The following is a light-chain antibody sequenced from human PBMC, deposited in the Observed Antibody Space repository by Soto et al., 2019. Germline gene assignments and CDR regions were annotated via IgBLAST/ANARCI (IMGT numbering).Light chain of an antibody. V-gene: IGKV1-39*01. CDR1: QDISNS. J-gene: IGKJ4*01. CDR2: DAS. Sequence: DIQITQSPSSLSAAVGDRVTITFRTSQDISNSLNWFQQKPGKAPKLLIYDASSLQSGVPSRFSGSGSGTDFTLTISSLQPEDFATYYCQQSYITPPTFGGGTMMEIK. CDR3: QQSYITPPT.